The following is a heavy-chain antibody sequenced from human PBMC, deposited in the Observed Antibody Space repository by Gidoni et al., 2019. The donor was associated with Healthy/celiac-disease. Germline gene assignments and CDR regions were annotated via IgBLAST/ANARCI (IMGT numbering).Heavy chain of an antibody. V-gene: IGHV1-46*01. CDR2: INPSGGST. CDR1: GYTFTSYY. Sequence: QVQLVQSGAEVKKPGASLKVSCKAYGYTFTSYYMHWVRQAPGQGLEWMGIINPSGGSTSYAQKFQGRVTMTRDTSTSTVYMELSSLRSEDTAVYYCARDRERAIVGAPGAFDIWGQGTMVTVSS. J-gene: IGHJ3*02. CDR3: ARDRERAIVGAPGAFDI. D-gene: IGHD1-26*01.